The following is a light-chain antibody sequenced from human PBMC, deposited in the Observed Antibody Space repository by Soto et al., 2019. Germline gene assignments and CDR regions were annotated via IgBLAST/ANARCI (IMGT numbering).Light chain of an antibody. CDR1: QGISSY. V-gene: IGKV1-9*01. CDR3: QQLISYPVT. CDR2: AAS. J-gene: IGKJ4*01. Sequence: DIQLTQSPSFLSASVGDRVTITCRASQGISSYLAWYQQKPGKAPKLLIYAASTLQRGAPSRFSGGGSGTEFTLTIRSLQPEDFATYFCQQLISYPVTFGGGTKVESK.